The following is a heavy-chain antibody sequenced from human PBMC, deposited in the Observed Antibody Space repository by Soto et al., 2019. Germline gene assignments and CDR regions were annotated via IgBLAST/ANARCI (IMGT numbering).Heavy chain of an antibody. CDR3: AKDVSRYSSSYVDY. CDR1: GFTFSSYG. CDR2: ISYDGSNK. V-gene: IGHV3-30*18. Sequence: GGSLRLSCAASGFTFSSYGMHWVRQAPGKGLEWVAVISYDGSNKYYADSVKGRFTISRDNSKNTLYLQMNSLRAEDTAVYYCAKDVSRYSSSYVDYWGQGTLVTVSS. D-gene: IGHD6-6*01. J-gene: IGHJ4*02.